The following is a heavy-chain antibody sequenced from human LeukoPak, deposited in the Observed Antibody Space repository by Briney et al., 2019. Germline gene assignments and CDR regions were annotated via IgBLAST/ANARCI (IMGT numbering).Heavy chain of an antibody. D-gene: IGHD6-13*01. Sequence: PGGSLRLSCAASGFTFSSYGMHWVRQAPGKGLEWVAVIWYDGSNKYYADSVKGRFTISRDNSKNTLYLQMNSPRAEDTAVYYCAREGYLNWFDPWGQGTLVTVSS. J-gene: IGHJ5*02. V-gene: IGHV3-33*01. CDR2: IWYDGSNK. CDR1: GFTFSSYG. CDR3: AREGYLNWFDP.